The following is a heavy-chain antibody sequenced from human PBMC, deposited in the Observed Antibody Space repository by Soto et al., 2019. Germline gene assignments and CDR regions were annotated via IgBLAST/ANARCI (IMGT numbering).Heavy chain of an antibody. CDR1: GFTFSSYW. CDR2: INSDGSST. V-gene: IGHV3-74*01. CDR3: ARDYYDSSGYYYPADY. Sequence: GGSLRFSCAASGFTFSSYWMHWVRQAPGKGLVWVSRINSDGSSTSYADSVKGRFTISRDNAKNTLYLQMNSLRAEDTAVYYCARDYYDSSGYYYPADYWGQGTLVTVSS. J-gene: IGHJ4*02. D-gene: IGHD3-22*01.